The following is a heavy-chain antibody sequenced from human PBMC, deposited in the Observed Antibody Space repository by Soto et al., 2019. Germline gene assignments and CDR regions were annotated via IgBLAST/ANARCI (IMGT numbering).Heavy chain of an antibody. V-gene: IGHV4-31*02. D-gene: IGHD4-17*01. Sequence: SETLSLTCTVSGGCISSGGYYWSWIRQHPGKGLEWIGYIYYSGSTYYNPSLKSRVTISVDTSKNQFSLKLRSVTAAYTAVYYSGSDDHGDFVDYRGQRSLVTVSA. CDR1: GGCISSGGYY. CDR2: IYYSGST. J-gene: IGHJ4*02. CDR3: GSDDHGDFVDY.